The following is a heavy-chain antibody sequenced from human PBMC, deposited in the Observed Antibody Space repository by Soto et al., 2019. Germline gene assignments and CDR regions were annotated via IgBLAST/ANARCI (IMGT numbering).Heavy chain of an antibody. CDR3: ARQPALYYYYYGMDV. CDR2: ISSSSSYI. V-gene: IGHV3-21*01. CDR1: GFTFSSYS. J-gene: IGHJ6*02. Sequence: GGSLRLSCAASGFTFSSYSMNWVRQAPGKGLEWVSSISSSSSYIYYADSVKGRFTISRDNAKNSLYLQMNSLRAEDTAVYYCARQPALYYYYYGMDVWGQGTTVTVSS.